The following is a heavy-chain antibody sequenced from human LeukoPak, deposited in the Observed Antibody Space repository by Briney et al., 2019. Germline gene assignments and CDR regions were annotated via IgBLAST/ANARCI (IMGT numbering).Heavy chain of an antibody. CDR1: GFSFSNYV. V-gene: IGHV3-64*01. Sequence: GGSLRLSCAASGFSFSNYVMHWVRQAPGKGLEYVSAIMPNGETRGYANAMKGRFTISRDNSKNTLYLQMGSLRAEDMAIYYCARDRDGGFAFDIWGQGTLVTVSS. CDR3: ARDRDGGFAFDI. D-gene: IGHD2-15*01. J-gene: IGHJ3*02. CDR2: IMPNGETR.